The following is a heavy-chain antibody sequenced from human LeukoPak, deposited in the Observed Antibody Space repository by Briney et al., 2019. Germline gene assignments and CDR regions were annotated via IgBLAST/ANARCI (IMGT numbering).Heavy chain of an antibody. D-gene: IGHD1-26*01. CDR3: ARTSGNYRYYFDY. V-gene: IGHV4-4*02. Sequence: KPSGTLSLTCAVSGASISSTNWWNWVRQPPGKGLEWIGEIYQSGSTNYIPSLKSRVTISVDTSKNQFSLRLTSVTAADTAVYYRARTSGNYRYYFDYWGQGTLVTVSS. J-gene: IGHJ4*02. CDR1: GASISSTNW. CDR2: IYQSGST.